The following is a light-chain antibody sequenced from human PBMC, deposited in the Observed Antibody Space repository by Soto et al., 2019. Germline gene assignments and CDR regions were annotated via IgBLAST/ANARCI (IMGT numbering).Light chain of an antibody. V-gene: IGKV3-20*01. CDR2: GAS. J-gene: IGKJ1*01. CDR1: QSVSSSY. CDR3: QENRGT. Sequence: EIVLTQSPGTLSLSPGERATLSCRASQSVSSSYLAWYQQKPGQAPRLLIYGASSRATGIPDRFSGSGSWTNFKMSVNRTGTEGFDIDYCQENRGTFSQGTKGDIK.